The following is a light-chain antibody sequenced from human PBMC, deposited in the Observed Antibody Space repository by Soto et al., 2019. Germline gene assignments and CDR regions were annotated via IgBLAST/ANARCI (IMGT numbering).Light chain of an antibody. CDR2: GAS. CDR1: QSVSSSY. V-gene: IGKV3-20*01. CDR3: QEYGGSPMYT. J-gene: IGKJ2*01. Sequence: EIVLTQSPGTLSLSPGERATLSCRASQSVSSSYLAWYQQKPGQAPRLLIYGASNRATGIPDRFSGSGSGTAFALTISRLEPEDFAMYYCQEYGGSPMYTFGQGTKLEIK.